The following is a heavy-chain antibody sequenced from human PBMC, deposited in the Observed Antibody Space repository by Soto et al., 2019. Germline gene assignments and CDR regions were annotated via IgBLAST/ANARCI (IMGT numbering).Heavy chain of an antibody. D-gene: IGHD2-21*02. V-gene: IGHV3-23*01. CDR1: GFTFSSFA. CDR3: EKCVTHCYLQS. J-gene: IGHJ4*02. Sequence: GGSLRLSCEASGFTFSSFAMTWVRQAPGKGLEWVSAISPGTGNTYYADSVKGRFTISRDNSKNTLYLQMNTVRAEDTAVYYCEKCVTHCYLQSWGQGTLVTVSS. CDR2: ISPGTGNT.